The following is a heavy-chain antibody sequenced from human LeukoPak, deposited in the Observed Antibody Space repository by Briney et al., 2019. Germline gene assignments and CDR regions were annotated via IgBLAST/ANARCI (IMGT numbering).Heavy chain of an antibody. J-gene: IGHJ3*02. Sequence: GGSLRLSCAASGFTFDDYAMHWVRQAPGKGLEWVSGTSWNSGSIGYADSVKGRFTISRDNAKNSLYLQMNSLRAEDTALYYCAKVSHYDRGAFDIWGQGTMVTVSS. D-gene: IGHD3-22*01. CDR1: GFTFDDYA. CDR3: AKVSHYDRGAFDI. CDR2: TSWNSGSI. V-gene: IGHV3-9*01.